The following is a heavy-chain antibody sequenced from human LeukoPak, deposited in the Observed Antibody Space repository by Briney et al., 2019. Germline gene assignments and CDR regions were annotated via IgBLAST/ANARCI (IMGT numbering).Heavy chain of an antibody. Sequence: SQTLPLTCNVSGGSISSGGYYWNWIRQHPGKGLEWIGYIYNSGRSHTKPSLKSRVTISGDTSKNQLSLKLRYVTAADTAVYYCARGAKMATRGFDYWGQGTLVTVSS. CDR3: ARGAKMATRGFDY. CDR2: IYNSGRS. V-gene: IGHV4-31*03. CDR1: GGSISSGGYY. J-gene: IGHJ4*02. D-gene: IGHD5-24*01.